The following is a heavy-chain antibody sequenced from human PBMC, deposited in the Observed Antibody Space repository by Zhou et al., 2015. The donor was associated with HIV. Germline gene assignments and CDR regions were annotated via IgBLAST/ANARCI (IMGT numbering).Heavy chain of an antibody. D-gene: IGHD3-16*01. J-gene: IGHJ3*02. CDR1: GFTLSDLY. CDR3: ATSYLVLFGAETDSFDI. V-gene: IGHV1-24*01. CDR2: YDPEDGKT. Sequence: QVQLVQSGAEVKKPGASVKVSCKVSGFTLSDLYMQWVRQAPGKGLEWMGGYDPEDGKTIYAQTFQGRVTVTEDTSTDTCYMELSSLRSEDTAVYYCATSYLVLFGAETDSFDIWGQGTVVAVSS.